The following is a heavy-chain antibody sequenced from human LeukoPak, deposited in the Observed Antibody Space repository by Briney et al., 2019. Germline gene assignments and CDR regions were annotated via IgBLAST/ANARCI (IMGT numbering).Heavy chain of an antibody. Sequence: ASVKVSCKASGYTFTRYYMHWVRQAPGQGLEWMGIINPSSGSTSYAQKLQGRVTMTRDTSTSTVYMELSSLKSGDTAVYYCARGTVAAPGDIWGQGTVVTVSS. D-gene: IGHD6-19*01. CDR3: ARGTVAAPGDI. CDR1: GYTFTRYY. CDR2: INPSSGST. V-gene: IGHV1-46*04. J-gene: IGHJ3*02.